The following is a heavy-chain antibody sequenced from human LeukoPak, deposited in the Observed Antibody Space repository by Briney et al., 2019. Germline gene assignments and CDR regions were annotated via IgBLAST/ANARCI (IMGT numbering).Heavy chain of an antibody. Sequence: PGGSLRLSCAASGFTFSSYAMHWVRQAPGKGLEWVADISYDGSKRHYGDSVKGRFTISRDDSKNTLYLQMNSLRAEDTAVYYCAKDGAWAVARNFDYWGQGTLVIVSS. CDR1: GFTFSSYA. CDR3: AKDGAWAVARNFDY. D-gene: IGHD6-19*01. J-gene: IGHJ4*02. V-gene: IGHV3-30*04. CDR2: ISYDGSKR.